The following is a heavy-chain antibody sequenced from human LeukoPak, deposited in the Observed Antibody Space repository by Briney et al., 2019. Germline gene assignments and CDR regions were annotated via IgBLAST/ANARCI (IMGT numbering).Heavy chain of an antibody. Sequence: GGSLRLSCVASGFTFSNYAMMWVRQTQDKRLEWVSAIRGSGRHTFYADSVKGRFTISRDNAKNSLYLQMNSLRAEDTAVYYCARGNYYYDSSGYYGFGYWGQGTLVTVSS. D-gene: IGHD3-22*01. CDR2: IRGSGRHT. CDR3: ARGNYYYDSSGYYGFGY. V-gene: IGHV3-21*01. CDR1: GFTFSNYA. J-gene: IGHJ4*02.